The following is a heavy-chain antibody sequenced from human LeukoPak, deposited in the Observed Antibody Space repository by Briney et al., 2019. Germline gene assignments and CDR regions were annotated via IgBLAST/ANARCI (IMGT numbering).Heavy chain of an antibody. CDR2: IYYSGST. V-gene: IGHV4-31*03. CDR3: AREADYDILGWFDP. D-gene: IGHD3-9*01. J-gene: IGHJ5*02. Sequence: PSETLSLTCTVSGGSISSGSYYWNWIRQHPGKGLEWIGYIYYSGSTYYNPSLKSRVTTSVDTSKNQFSLKLSSVTAADTAVYYCAREADYDILGWFDPWGQGTLVTVSS. CDR1: GGSISSGSYY.